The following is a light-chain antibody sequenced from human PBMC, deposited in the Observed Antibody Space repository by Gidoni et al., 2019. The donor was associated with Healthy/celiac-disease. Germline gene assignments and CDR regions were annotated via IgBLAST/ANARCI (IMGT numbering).Light chain of an antibody. CDR1: QFVSSY. V-gene: IGKV3-11*01. CDR3: QQRSNWPPLT. J-gene: IGKJ4*01. CDR2: DAS. Sequence: EIVLTQSPATLSLSPGERATLSCRASQFVSSYLAWYQQKPGQAPRLLIYDASNRATGIPARFSGSGSGTDFTLTISSREPEDFAVYYCQQRSNWPPLTFGGGTKVEIK.